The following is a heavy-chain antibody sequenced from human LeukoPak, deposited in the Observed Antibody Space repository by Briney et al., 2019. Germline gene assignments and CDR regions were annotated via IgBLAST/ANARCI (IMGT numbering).Heavy chain of an antibody. J-gene: IGHJ3*02. CDR3: ATTLFPYGYGSRYAFDI. Sequence: SETLSLTCAVYGGSFSGYYWSWIRQPPGKGLEWIGEINHSGSTNYNPSLKSRVTISVDTSKNQFSLKLSSVTAADTAVYYCATTLFPYGYGSRYAFDIWGQGTMVTVSS. CDR2: INHSGST. D-gene: IGHD5-18*01. CDR1: GGSFSGYY. V-gene: IGHV4-34*01.